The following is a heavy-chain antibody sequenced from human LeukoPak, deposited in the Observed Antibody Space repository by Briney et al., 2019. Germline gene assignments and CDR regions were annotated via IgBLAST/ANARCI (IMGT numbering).Heavy chain of an antibody. CDR2: IYRSGST. Sequence: PSETLSLTCTVSGYSINSGYCWVWIRQPPGKGLEWIGSIYRSGSTNYNPSLKSRVTISVDTSKNQFSLKLSSVTAADTAVYYCARGKSRGSHIDYWGQGTLVTVSS. CDR3: ARGKSRGSHIDY. D-gene: IGHD1-26*01. CDR1: GYSINSGYC. V-gene: IGHV4-38-2*02. J-gene: IGHJ4*02.